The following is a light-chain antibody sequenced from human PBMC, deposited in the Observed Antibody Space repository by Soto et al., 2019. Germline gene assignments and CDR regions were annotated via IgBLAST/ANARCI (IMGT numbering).Light chain of an antibody. Sequence: DIRITHSPSPLSASVGDRVTITCRASQSISSYLNWYQQRPGKAPKLLIYAASSLQSGVPSRFSGSGSGTDFTLTISSLQPEDFATYYCQQSYSTPWTFGQGTKVDIK. J-gene: IGKJ1*01. V-gene: IGKV1-39*01. CDR2: AAS. CDR1: QSISSY. CDR3: QQSYSTPWT.